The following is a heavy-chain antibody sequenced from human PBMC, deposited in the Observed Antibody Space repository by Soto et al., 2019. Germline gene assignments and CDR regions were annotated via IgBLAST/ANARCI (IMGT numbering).Heavy chain of an antibody. CDR1: GYTFTRYA. CDR2: MNTNTNTT. CDR3: AREVVETSSLWLDP. D-gene: IGHD6-6*01. V-gene: IGHV1-8*01. Sequence: ASVKVSCKASGYTFTRYAMHWVRQAPGQGLEWIGWMNTNTNTTDSAEVFEGRVSLTWDTSISTAYMQLNSLKIDDTAVYYCAREVVETSSLWLDPWGQGTLVTVSS. J-gene: IGHJ5*02.